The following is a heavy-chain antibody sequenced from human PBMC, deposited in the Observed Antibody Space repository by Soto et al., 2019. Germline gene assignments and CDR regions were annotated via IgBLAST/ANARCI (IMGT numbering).Heavy chain of an antibody. J-gene: IGHJ4*02. CDR2: ISVYNGNT. D-gene: IGHD6-13*01. CDR1: DYTFTSYG. CDR3: ARSGSSWNLREFDY. Sequence: ASVKGSCKASDYTFTSYGIIWVRQAPGQGLEWIGWISVYNGNTNYAQKFRGRVTMTTDISTTTAYMEMRSLRSDDTAVYYCARSGSSWNLREFDYWGQGTLVT. V-gene: IGHV1-18*01.